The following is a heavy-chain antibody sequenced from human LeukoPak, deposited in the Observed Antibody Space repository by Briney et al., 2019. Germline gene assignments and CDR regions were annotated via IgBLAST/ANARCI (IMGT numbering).Heavy chain of an antibody. CDR2: IHTSGST. V-gene: IGHV4-4*09. J-gene: IGHJ4*02. D-gene: IGHD2-15*01. Sequence: SETLSLTCTVSGGSIGDFYWSWLRQPPGKGLEWIAYIHTSGSTNYNPSLKSRVTISADTSKNQFSLKLSSVTAADTAVYYCAGEDCSGGSCSHFDYWGQGTLVTVSS. CDR3: AGEDCSGGSCSHFDY. CDR1: GGSIGDFY.